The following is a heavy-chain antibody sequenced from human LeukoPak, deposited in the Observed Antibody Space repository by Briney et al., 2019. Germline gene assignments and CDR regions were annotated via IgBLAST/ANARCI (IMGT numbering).Heavy chain of an antibody. J-gene: IGHJ5*02. CDR1: GASISNSEYY. Sequence: SQTLSLTCSVSGASISNSEYYWSWIRQSPGKGLEWIGYIYHFGSTTYNPSLKSRVAISVDTSKNQFSLKLSSVTAADTAVYYCARTHYCSGGSCLGWFDPWGQGTLVTVSS. CDR3: ARTHYCSGGSCLGWFDP. CDR2: IYHFGST. V-gene: IGHV4-30-4*01. D-gene: IGHD2-15*01.